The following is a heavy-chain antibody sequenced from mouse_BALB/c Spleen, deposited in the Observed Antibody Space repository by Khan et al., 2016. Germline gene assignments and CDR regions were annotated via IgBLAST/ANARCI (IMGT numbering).Heavy chain of an antibody. CDR3: TTTAAYFDY. V-gene: IGHV14-3*02. Sequence: VQLQQSGAELVRPGASVKLSCTVSGFNIEDTYIHWVKQRPEQGLEWIGRIDPANGDTKFDPKFQGKAIIAADTSSNTAYLQLSSLTSEDTAVXYCTTTAAYFDYWGQGTTLTVSS. J-gene: IGHJ2*01. D-gene: IGHD1-2*01. CDR2: IDPANGDT. CDR1: GFNIEDTY.